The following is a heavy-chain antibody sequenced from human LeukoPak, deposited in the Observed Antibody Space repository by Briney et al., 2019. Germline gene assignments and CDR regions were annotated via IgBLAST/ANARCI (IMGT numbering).Heavy chain of an antibody. V-gene: IGHV3-21*04. CDR1: GFTFSSYN. Sequence: GGFLRLSCAASGFTFSSYNMNWVRQAPGQGLEWVSSITSGSSYIYYADSVKGRFTISRDNAKNSLYLQMNSLRAEDTALYYCARRRRLSSSWPSLYYYYYMDVWGKGTTVTVSS. CDR2: ITSGSSYI. CDR3: ARRRRLSSSWPSLYYYYYMDV. J-gene: IGHJ6*03. D-gene: IGHD6-13*01.